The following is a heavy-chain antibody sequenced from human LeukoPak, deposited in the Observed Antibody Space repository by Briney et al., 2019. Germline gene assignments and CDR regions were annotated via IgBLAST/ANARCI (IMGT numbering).Heavy chain of an antibody. CDR2: FSYDGSTQ. V-gene: IGHV3-30-3*01. D-gene: IGHD6-19*01. CDR3: ARNMYSSGWYGVDY. J-gene: IGHJ4*02. Sequence: PGRSLRLSCAGSGFTFSTYAMHWVRQAPGKGLEWVALFSYDGSTQRYADSVKGRFTISRDNSKNSLYLQMNSLRTEDTAVYYCARNMYSSGWYGVDYWGQGTLVTVSS. CDR1: GFTFSTYA.